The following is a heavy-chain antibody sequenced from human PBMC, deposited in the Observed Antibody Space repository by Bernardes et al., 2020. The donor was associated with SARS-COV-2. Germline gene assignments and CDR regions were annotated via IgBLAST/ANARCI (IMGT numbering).Heavy chain of an antibody. CDR2: IYSGGST. V-gene: IGHV3-53*01. CDR3: ARDIGIGSSSWGRYYYYYYGMDV. D-gene: IGHD6-13*01. Sequence: GGSLRLSCAASGFTVSSNYMSWVRQAPGKGLEWVSVIYSGGSTYYADSVKGRFTISRDNSKNTLYLQMNSLRAEDTAVYYCARDIGIGSSSWGRYYYYYYGMDVWGQGTTVTVSS. CDR1: GFTVSSNY. J-gene: IGHJ6*02.